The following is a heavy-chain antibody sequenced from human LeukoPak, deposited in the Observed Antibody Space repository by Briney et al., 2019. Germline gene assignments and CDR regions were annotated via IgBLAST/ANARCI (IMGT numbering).Heavy chain of an antibody. CDR1: GFTVSSNY. D-gene: IGHD1-26*01. Sequence: GGSLRLSCAASGFTVSSNYMSWVRQAPGKGLEWVSVIYSGGSTYYADSVKGRFTISRDNSKNTLYLQMNSLRAEDTAVYYCARLSGSYYFDYWGQGTLVTVSS. CDR3: ARLSGSYYFDY. V-gene: IGHV3-66*01. J-gene: IGHJ4*02. CDR2: IYSGGST.